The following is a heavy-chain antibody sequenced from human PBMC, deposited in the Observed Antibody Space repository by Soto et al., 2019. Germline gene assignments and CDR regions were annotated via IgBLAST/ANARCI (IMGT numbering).Heavy chain of an antibody. CDR2: IYYSGST. J-gene: IGHJ4*02. V-gene: IGHV4-31*03. Sequence: SETXPLTYTVSGGTIINRGYYWSWIRQHPGKGLEWIGYIYYSGSTYYNPSLKSRVTISVDTSKNQFSLKLSSVTAADTAVYYCARGNGYSSSWYGYYFDFWGQGTLVTVSS. CDR3: ARGNGYSSSWYGYYFDF. D-gene: IGHD6-13*01. CDR1: GGTIINRGYY.